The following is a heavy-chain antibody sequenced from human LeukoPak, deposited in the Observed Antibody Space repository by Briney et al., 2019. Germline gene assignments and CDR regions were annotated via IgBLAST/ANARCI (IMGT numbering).Heavy chain of an antibody. Sequence: SETLSLTCTVSGGSISSSDYCWGWVRQPPGKGLEWIGNIYYSGSSYSSPSLKSRVTISSDTSKNQFSVKLTSVTAADTAVYYCVRVGYAYGPVGNWFDPWGQGVLVTVSS. CDR3: VRVGYAYGPVGNWFDP. CDR2: IYYSGSS. CDR1: GGSISSSDYC. J-gene: IGHJ5*02. D-gene: IGHD5-18*01. V-gene: IGHV4-39*01.